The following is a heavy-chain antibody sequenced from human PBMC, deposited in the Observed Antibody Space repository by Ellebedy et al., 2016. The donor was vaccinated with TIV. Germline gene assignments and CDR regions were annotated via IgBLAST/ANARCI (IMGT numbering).Heavy chain of an antibody. CDR1: GFTFSDNA. V-gene: IGHV3-23*01. J-gene: IGHJ4*02. CDR3: GKEILVVVTPALDH. D-gene: IGHD3-22*01. Sequence: PGGSLRLSCAASGFTFSDNAMTWVRQAQGKGLEWVSAITASGSRHYADSVKGRFTISRDNSKNTVYLQMSSLRADDTAVYYCGKEILVVVTPALDHWGQGTLVTVSS. CDR2: ITASGSR.